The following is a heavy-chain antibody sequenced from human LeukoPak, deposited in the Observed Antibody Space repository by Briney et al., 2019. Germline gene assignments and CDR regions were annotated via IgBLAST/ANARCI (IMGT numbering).Heavy chain of an antibody. CDR3: ARFYAYCGGDCYSEYYFDY. Sequence: ASVKVSCQASGYTFTSYGISWVRQAPGQGLEWMGWISAYNGNTNYAQKLQGRVTMTTDTSTSTAYMELRSLRSDDTAVYYCARFYAYCGGDCYSEYYFDYWGQGTLVTVSS. V-gene: IGHV1-18*01. CDR2: ISAYNGNT. CDR1: GYTFTSYG. D-gene: IGHD2-21*02. J-gene: IGHJ4*02.